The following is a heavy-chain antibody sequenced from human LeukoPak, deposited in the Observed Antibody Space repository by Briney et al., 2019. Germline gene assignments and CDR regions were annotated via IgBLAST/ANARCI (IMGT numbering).Heavy chain of an antibody. CDR1: GGTFSGYA. V-gene: IGHV1-69*13. CDR3: ARDQGLWFGELLPHGEYFQH. CDR2: IIPMFGRT. D-gene: IGHD3-10*01. Sequence: SVKVSCKASGGTFSGYAFSWVRQAPGQGLEWMGGIIPMFGRTNYAQTFQGRVTITADESTSTAYMELTSPRSDDTAVYYRARDQGLWFGELLPHGEYFQHWGQGTLVTVSS. J-gene: IGHJ1*01.